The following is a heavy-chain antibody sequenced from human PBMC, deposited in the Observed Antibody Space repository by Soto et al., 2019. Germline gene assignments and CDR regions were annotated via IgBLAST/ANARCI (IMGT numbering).Heavy chain of an antibody. D-gene: IGHD2-8*01. Sequence: PSETLSLTCAVSGGSISSGGYSWSWIRQPPGKGLEWIGYIYHSGSTYYNPSLKSRVTISVDRSKNQFSLKLSSVTAADTAVYYCTRVHAYWGQGTLVTVSS. CDR3: TRVHAY. CDR2: IYHSGST. V-gene: IGHV4-30-2*01. J-gene: IGHJ4*02. CDR1: GGSISSGGYS.